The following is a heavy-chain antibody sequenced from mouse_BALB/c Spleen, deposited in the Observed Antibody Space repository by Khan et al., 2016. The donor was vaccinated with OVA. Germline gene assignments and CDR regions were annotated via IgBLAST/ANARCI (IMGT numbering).Heavy chain of an antibody. Sequence: VQLQESGAELVKPGASVKLSCKASGYTFSSYYMYWVTQRPGQGLEWIGGINPSNGGTNFNEKFKTKATLTVDKSSTTAYMHLSSLTSEDSAVYYCTRSGYANPFAYWGQGTLVTVSA. D-gene: IGHD2-10*02. CDR3: TRSGYANPFAY. CDR1: GYTFSSYY. CDR2: INPSNGGT. V-gene: IGHV1S81*02. J-gene: IGHJ3*01.